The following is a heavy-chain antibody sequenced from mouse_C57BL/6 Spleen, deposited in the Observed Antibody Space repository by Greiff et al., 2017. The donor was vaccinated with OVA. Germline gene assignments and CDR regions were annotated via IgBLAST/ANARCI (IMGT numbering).Heavy chain of an antibody. Sequence: EVKLQESGPGLVKPSQSLSLTCSVTGYSITSGYYWNWLRQFPGNKLEWMGYISYDGSNNYNPSLKNRISITRDTSKNQFFLKLNSVTTEDTATYYCARGYGYDPYAMDYWGQGTSVTVSS. CDR2: ISYDGSN. CDR3: ARGYGYDPYAMDY. J-gene: IGHJ4*01. V-gene: IGHV3-6*01. D-gene: IGHD2-2*01. CDR1: GYSITSGYY.